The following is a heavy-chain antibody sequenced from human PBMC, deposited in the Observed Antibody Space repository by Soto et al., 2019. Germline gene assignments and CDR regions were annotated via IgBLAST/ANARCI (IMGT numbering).Heavy chain of an antibody. D-gene: IGHD2-2*02. V-gene: IGHV4-30-4*01. J-gene: IGHJ4*02. CDR2: IYYSGST. CDR1: GGSISSGDYY. CDR3: ARGPQGVVVPAAIPN. Sequence: KPSETLSLTCTVSGGSISSGDYYWSWIRQPPGKGLEWIGYIYYSGSTYYNPSLKSRVTISVDTSKNQFSLKLSSVTAADTAVYYCARGPQGVVVPAAIPNWGQGTQVTVSS.